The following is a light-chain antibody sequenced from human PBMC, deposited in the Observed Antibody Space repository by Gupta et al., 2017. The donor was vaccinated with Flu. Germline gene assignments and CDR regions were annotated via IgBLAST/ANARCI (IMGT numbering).Light chain of an antibody. CDR3: CSDAGTYAFV. CDR1: SSDVGDYNY. Sequence: QSALTQPRSVSGSPGQSVIVSGTGTSSDVGDYNYVSWYQQHTGKAPKLMVYDVSKRPSGVPDRFSGSKSGNTASLTISGLQADDEADYYCCSDAGTYAFVFGNGTKFTVL. CDR2: DVS. J-gene: IGLJ1*01. V-gene: IGLV2-11*01.